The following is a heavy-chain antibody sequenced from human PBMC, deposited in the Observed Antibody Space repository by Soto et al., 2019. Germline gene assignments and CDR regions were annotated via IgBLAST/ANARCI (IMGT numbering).Heavy chain of an antibody. J-gene: IGHJ4*02. V-gene: IGHV1-18*01. CDR2: ISANNGNT. CDR3: ARGWGGIVVAGTRLDY. Sequence: QARLVQSGTEVEKPGASVKVSCKASGYTFTSYAISWVRQAPGQGLEWMGWISANNGNTNYAQKLQGRVTMTADTSTSTAYVERRSLRSDDTAVYYCARGWGGIVVAGTRLDYWGQGTLVTVSS. CDR1: GYTFTSYA. D-gene: IGHD6-19*01.